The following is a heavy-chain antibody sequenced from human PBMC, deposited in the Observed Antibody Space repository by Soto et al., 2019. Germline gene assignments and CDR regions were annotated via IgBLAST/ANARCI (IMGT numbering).Heavy chain of an antibody. J-gene: IGHJ6*02. CDR3: ARDFGDIVVVPAADSEGYYYYYGMDV. CDR2: ISSSSSTI. CDR1: GFTFSSYS. D-gene: IGHD2-2*01. V-gene: IGHV3-48*02. Sequence: EVQLVESGGGLVQPGGSLRLYCAASGFTFSSYSMNWVRQAPGKGLEWVSYISSSSSTIYYADSVKGRFTISRDNAKNSLYLQMNSLRDEDTAVYYCARDFGDIVVVPAADSEGYYYYYGMDVWGQGTTVTVSS.